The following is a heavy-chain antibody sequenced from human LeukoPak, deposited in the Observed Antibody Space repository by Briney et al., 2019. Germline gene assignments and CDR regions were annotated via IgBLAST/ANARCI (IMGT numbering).Heavy chain of an antibody. J-gene: IGHJ4*02. D-gene: IGHD1-26*01. CDR3: ARAPASGSYRQSIDY. Sequence: SETLSLTCTVSGGSISSGGYYWSWIRQHPGKGVEWIGYIYYSGSTYYNPSLKSRVTISVDTSKNQFSLKLSSVTAADTAVYYCARAPASGSYRQSIDYWGQGTLVTVSS. CDR1: GGSISSGGYY. CDR2: IYYSGST. V-gene: IGHV4-31*03.